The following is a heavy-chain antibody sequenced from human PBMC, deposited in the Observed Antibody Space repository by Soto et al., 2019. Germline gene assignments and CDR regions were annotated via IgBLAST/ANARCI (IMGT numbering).Heavy chain of an antibody. V-gene: IGHV4-34*01. CDR2: INHSGST. Sequence: SETLSLTCAVYGGSFSGYYWTWIRQPPGTGLEWIGEINHSGSTNYNPSLKSRVTIAVDTSKNQFSLKLTSVTAADTAVYYCARDKITGLFDYWGQGTLVTVSS. CDR1: GGSFSGYY. D-gene: IGHD2-8*02. CDR3: ARDKITGLFDY. J-gene: IGHJ4*02.